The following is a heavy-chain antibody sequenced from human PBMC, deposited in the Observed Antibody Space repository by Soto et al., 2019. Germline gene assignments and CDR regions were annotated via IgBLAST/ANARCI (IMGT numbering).Heavy chain of an antibody. CDR2: ISYDGSNK. CDR1: GFTFSSYA. D-gene: IGHD6-13*01. CDR3: AKDQQGYYFDY. J-gene: IGHJ4*02. V-gene: IGHV3-30*18. Sequence: PGGSLRLSCAASGFTFSSYAMSWVRQAPGKGLEWVAVISYDGSNKYYADSVKGRFTISRDNSKNTLYLQMNSLRAEDTAVYYCAKDQQGYYFDYWGQGTLVTVSS.